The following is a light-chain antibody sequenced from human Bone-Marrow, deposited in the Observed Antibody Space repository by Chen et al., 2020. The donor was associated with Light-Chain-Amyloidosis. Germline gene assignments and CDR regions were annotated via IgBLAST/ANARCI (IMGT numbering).Light chain of an antibody. CDR1: SGSIATNY. CDR3: QSYQGSSQGV. J-gene: IGLJ3*02. CDR2: EDD. V-gene: IGLV6-57*01. Sequence: NFMLTQPHSVSESPGKTVIISCTRSSGSIATNYVKWYQQRPGSSPTTVIYEDDQRPSGVPDRFSGSNDRSSNSASLTISGLKTEDEAGYYCQSYQGSSQGVFGGGTKLTVL.